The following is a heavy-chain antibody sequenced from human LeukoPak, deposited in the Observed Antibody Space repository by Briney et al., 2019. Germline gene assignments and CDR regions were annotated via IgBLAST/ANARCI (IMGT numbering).Heavy chain of an antibody. CDR2: INHSGST. Sequence: KPSETLSLTCAVYGGSFSGYYWSWIRQPPGKGLEWIGEINHSGSTNHNPSLKSRVTISVDTSKNQFSLKLSSVTAADTAVYYCAREGCTNGVCYTNYYYYMDVWGKGTTVTVSS. CDR1: GGSFSGYY. V-gene: IGHV4-34*01. CDR3: AREGCTNGVCYTNYYYYMDV. J-gene: IGHJ6*03. D-gene: IGHD2-8*01.